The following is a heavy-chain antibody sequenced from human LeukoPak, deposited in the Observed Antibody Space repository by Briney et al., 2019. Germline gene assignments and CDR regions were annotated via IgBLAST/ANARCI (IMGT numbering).Heavy chain of an antibody. D-gene: IGHD1-26*01. CDR2: IYPGGST. CDR1: GGSISSGSYH. J-gene: IGHJ4*02. Sequence: SETLSLTCTVSGGSISSGSYHWSWLRQPAGKALEWIGRIYPGGSTNYDPSLKSRVTISVDKSKNQFSLKLSSVTAADTAVYYCARDLVGATFDYWGQGTLVTVSS. V-gene: IGHV4-61*02. CDR3: ARDLVGATFDY.